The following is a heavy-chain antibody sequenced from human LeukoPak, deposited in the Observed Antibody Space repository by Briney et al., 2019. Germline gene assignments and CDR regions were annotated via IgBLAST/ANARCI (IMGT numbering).Heavy chain of an antibody. CDR2: IYHSGST. Sequence: SETLSLTCTVSGYSISSGYYWGWIRQPPGKGLEWIGSIYHSGSTYYNPSLKSRVTISVDTSKNQFSLKLSSVTAADTAVYYCARDPGEGDIVVVPAAIDYWGQGTLVTVSS. CDR3: ARDPGEGDIVVVPAAIDY. D-gene: IGHD2-2*01. J-gene: IGHJ4*02. V-gene: IGHV4-38-2*02. CDR1: GYSISSGYY.